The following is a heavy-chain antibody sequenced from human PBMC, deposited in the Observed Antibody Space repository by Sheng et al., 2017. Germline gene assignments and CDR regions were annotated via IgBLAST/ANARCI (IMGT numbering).Heavy chain of an antibody. J-gene: IGHJ4*02. V-gene: IGHV3-23*01. CDR1: GFTFSSYA. CDR2: VSAGGGST. Sequence: EVQLLESGGGLVQPGGSLRLSCAASGFTFSSYAMTWVRQAPWKRLEWVSLVSAGGGSTYYADSVKGRFTISRDNSKNTLFLQMSSLRAEDTALYYCARDPWNYVGYFDHWGQGTLVTVSS. D-gene: IGHD1-7*01. CDR3: ARDPWNYVGYFDH.